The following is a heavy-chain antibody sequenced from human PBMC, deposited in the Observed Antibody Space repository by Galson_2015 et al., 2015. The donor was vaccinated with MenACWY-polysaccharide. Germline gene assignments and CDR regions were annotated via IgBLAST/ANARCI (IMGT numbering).Heavy chain of an antibody. CDR2: IRNDGRK. Sequence: SLRLSCAGSGFNFGGNGLHWVRQAPGKGLEWVALIRNDGRKHYPDAVKGRFTISRDNSKNTLYLQMNSLRPEDTAVYYCARNPSLLDIAAASQWGQGALVSVSS. D-gene: IGHD6-13*01. V-gene: IGHV3-30*02. CDR1: GFNFGGNG. J-gene: IGHJ4*02. CDR3: ARNPSLLDIAAASQ.